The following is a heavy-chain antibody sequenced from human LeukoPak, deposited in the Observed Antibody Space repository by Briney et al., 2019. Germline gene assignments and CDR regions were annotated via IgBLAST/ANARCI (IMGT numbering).Heavy chain of an antibody. J-gene: IGHJ5*02. V-gene: IGHV4-31*03. CDR2: IYYTGST. CDR1: GASISSGGYY. D-gene: IGHD4-17*01. CDR3: ARVPNYGDVVWFDP. Sequence: PSETLSLTCTVSGASISSGGYYWSWVRQHPGKGLEWIAYIYYTGSTYYNPSLRSRVIISVDTSKNQFSLKLSSVTAADTAVYYCARVPNYGDVVWFDPWGQGTLVSASS.